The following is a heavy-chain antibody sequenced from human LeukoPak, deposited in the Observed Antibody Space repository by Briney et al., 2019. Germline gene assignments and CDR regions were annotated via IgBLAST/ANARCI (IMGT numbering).Heavy chain of an antibody. D-gene: IGHD3-3*01. CDR3: ARANYDFWSGYYSPLDY. CDR1: GGSFSGYY. V-gene: IGHV4-34*01. Sequence: SETLSLTXAVYGGSFSGYYWSWIRQTPGKGLEWLGEINHSGSTNYNPSLKSRVTISVDTSKNQFSLKLSSVTAADTAVYYCARANYDFWSGYYSPLDYWGQGTLVAVSS. CDR2: INHSGST. J-gene: IGHJ4*02.